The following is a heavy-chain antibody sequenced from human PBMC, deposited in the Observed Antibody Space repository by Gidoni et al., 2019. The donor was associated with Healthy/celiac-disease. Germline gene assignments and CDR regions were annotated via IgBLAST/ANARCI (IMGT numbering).Heavy chain of an antibody. CDR1: GFTFDDYT. J-gene: IGHJ1*01. CDR3: AKADTRGLNFQH. CDR2: ISWDGGST. Sequence: EVQLVESGGVVVQPGGSLRLSCAASGFTFDDYTMHWVRQAPGKGLEWVSLISWDGGSTYYADSVKGRFTISRDNSKNSLYLQMNSLRTEDTALYYCAKADTRGLNFQHWGQGTLVTVSS. D-gene: IGHD2-2*01. V-gene: IGHV3-43*01.